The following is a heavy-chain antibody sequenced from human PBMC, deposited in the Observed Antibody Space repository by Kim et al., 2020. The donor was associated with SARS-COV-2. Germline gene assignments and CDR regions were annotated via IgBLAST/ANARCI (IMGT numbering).Heavy chain of an antibody. CDR3: ARHEDPLGEQQLVREDWFDP. CDR2: IYPGDSDT. J-gene: IGHJ5*02. D-gene: IGHD6-13*01. V-gene: IGHV5-51*01. Sequence: GESLKISCKGSGYSFTSYWIGWVRQMPGKGLEWMGIIYPGDSDTRYSPSFQGQVTISADKSISTAYLQWSSLKASDTAMYYCARHEDPLGEQQLVREDWFDPWGQGTLVTVSS. CDR1: GYSFTSYW.